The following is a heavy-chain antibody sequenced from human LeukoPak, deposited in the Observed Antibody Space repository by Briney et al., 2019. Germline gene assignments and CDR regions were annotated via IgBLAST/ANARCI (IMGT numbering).Heavy chain of an antibody. CDR1: GGSISSGGYY. Sequence: TASETLSLTCTVSGGSISSGGYYWSWIRQHPGKGLEWSGYIYYSGSTYYNPSLKSRVTISVDTSKNQFSLKLSSVTAADTAVYFCARRRVVASTDGVSGAFDIWGQGTMVTVSS. V-gene: IGHV4-31*03. D-gene: IGHD2-15*01. J-gene: IGHJ3*02. CDR3: ARRRVVASTDGVSGAFDI. CDR2: IYYSGST.